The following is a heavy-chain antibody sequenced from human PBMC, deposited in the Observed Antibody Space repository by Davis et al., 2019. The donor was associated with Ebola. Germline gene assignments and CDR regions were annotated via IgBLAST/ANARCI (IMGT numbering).Heavy chain of an antibody. D-gene: IGHD3-10*01. V-gene: IGHV5-51*01. Sequence: GESLKISCKDSGNSFSSHWIAWVRQMPGKGLEWMGITYAGDSDVRYSPSFEGQVTISVDRSLTTAYLQWSSLKASDTATYYCARQESLYGYIDHWGQGTLVTVSS. CDR3: ARQESLYGYIDH. CDR1: GNSFSSHW. J-gene: IGHJ4*02. CDR2: TYAGDSDV.